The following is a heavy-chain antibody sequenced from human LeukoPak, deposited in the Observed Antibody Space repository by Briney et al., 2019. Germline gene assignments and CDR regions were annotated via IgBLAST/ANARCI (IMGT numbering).Heavy chain of an antibody. J-gene: IGHJ4*02. CDR2: ISASGDDT. D-gene: IGHD2-15*01. Sequence: PGGSLRLSCAVSGFTFSNHAMNWVRQAPGKGLEWVSIISASGDDTKDADSVKGRFTISRDNSKNTLYLRMNSLRAEDTAVYYCAKGRGGYCETGCFSRVLDDWGQGTLVTVSS. V-gene: IGHV3-23*01. CDR3: AKGRGGYCETGCFSRVLDD. CDR1: GFTFSNHA.